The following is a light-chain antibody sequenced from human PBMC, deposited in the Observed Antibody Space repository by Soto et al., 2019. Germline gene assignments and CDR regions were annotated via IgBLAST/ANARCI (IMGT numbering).Light chain of an antibody. CDR3: QQYGSSGT. CDR1: QSVSNNY. J-gene: IGKJ1*01. V-gene: IGKV3-20*01. Sequence: DIVLKQSPGTLSLSTGERATLSCRASQSVSNNYLAWYQQKPGQAPRLLIYGASNRATGIPDRFSGSGSGTDFTLTISRLEPEDFAVYYCQQYGSSGTFGQGTKVDIK. CDR2: GAS.